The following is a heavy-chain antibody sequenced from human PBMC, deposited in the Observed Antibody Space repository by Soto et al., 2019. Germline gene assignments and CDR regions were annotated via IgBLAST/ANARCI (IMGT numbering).Heavy chain of an antibody. D-gene: IGHD3-22*01. CDR2: ISSSSSTI. J-gene: IGHJ6*02. CDR3: ARLITMIVVVIGQYGMDV. Sequence: GGSLRLSCAASGFTFSSYSMNWVRQAPGKGLEWVSYISSSSSTIYYADSVKGRFTIPRDNAKNSLYLQMNSLRDEDTAVYYCARLITMIVVVIGQYGMDVWGQGTTVTVSS. V-gene: IGHV3-48*02. CDR1: GFTFSSYS.